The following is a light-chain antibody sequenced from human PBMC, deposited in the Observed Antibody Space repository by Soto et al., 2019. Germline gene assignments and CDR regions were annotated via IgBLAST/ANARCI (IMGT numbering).Light chain of an antibody. CDR2: DVS. J-gene: IGLJ1*01. CDR3: CSYAGYSYV. Sequence: QSALTQPASVSGSPGQSITISCTGTNSDVGGYNYVSWYQQHPGKAPKLMIYDVSKRPSGVPDRFSGSKSGNTASLTISGLQAEDEADYYCCSYAGYSYVFGTGTKLTVL. CDR1: NSDVGGYNY. V-gene: IGLV2-11*01.